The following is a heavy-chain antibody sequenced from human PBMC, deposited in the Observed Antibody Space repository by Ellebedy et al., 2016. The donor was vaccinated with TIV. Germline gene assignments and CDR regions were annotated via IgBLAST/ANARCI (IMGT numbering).Heavy chain of an antibody. Sequence: SETLSLTCAVYGGSFSGYYWSWIRQPPGKGLTWIGEINHSGSTNYNPSLKSRVTLSVDTSKNQLSLKLTSVTAADTAVYYCAREVVATGELDFWGLGILVTVSS. D-gene: IGHD2-21*01. J-gene: IGHJ4*02. V-gene: IGHV4-34*01. CDR2: INHSGST. CDR1: GGSFSGYY. CDR3: AREVVATGELDF.